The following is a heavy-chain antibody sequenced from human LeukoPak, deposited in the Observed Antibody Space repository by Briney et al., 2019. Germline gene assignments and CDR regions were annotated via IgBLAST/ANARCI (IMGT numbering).Heavy chain of an antibody. CDR1: GFTFSSYG. CDR3: AKDLTIFGVVIMPIDY. V-gene: IGHV3-30*18. Sequence: GGSLRLSCAASGFTFSSYGMHWVRQAPGKGLEWVAVISYAGSNKYYADSVKGRFTISRDNSKNTLYLHMNSLRAEDTAVYYCAKDLTIFGVVIMPIDYWGQGTLVTVSS. CDR2: ISYAGSNK. J-gene: IGHJ4*02. D-gene: IGHD3-3*01.